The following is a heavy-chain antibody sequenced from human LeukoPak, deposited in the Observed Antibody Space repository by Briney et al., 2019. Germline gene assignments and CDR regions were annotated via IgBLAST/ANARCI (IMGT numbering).Heavy chain of an antibody. CDR1: GGSFSGYY. CDR2: INHSGST. J-gene: IGHJ6*03. V-gene: IGHV4-34*01. CDR3: ARGTVTTWYYYYYYYMDV. D-gene: IGHD4-11*01. Sequence: SETLSLTCAVYGGSFSGYYWSWIRQPPGKGLEWIGEINHSGSTNYNPSLKSRVTISVDTSKNQFSLKLSSVAAADTAVYYCARGTVTTWYYYYYYYMDVWGKGTTVAVSS.